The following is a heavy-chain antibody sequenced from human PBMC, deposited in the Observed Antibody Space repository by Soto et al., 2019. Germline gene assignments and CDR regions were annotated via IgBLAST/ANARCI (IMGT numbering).Heavy chain of an antibody. CDR2: ITPFNGNT. CDR3: ASTSGSYAGRYYYGMDV. D-gene: IGHD1-26*01. CDR1: GSTFTYRY. J-gene: IGHJ6*02. Sequence: SVKVSCKASGSTFTYRYLHWVRQPPGQALEWMGWITPFNGNTNYAQKFQDRVTITRDRSMSTAYMELSSLRSEDTAMYYCASTSGSYAGRYYYGMDVRGQGTTVTVSS. V-gene: IGHV1-45*02.